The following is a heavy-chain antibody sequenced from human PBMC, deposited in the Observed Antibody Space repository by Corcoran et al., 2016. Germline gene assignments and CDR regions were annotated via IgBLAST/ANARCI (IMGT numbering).Heavy chain of an antibody. CDR2: IIPIFGTA. J-gene: IGHJ2*01. V-gene: IGHV1-69*06. CDR3: ARVMRGYCSSTSCYRWYFDL. D-gene: IGHD2-2*01. Sequence: QVQLVQSGAEVKKPGSSVKVSCKASGGTFSSYAISWVRQAPGQGLEWMGGIIPIFGTANYAQKFQGRVTITADKSTSTAYMELSSLRSEDTAVYYCARVMRGYCSSTSCYRWYFDLWGRGTLVTFSS. CDR1: GGTFSSYA.